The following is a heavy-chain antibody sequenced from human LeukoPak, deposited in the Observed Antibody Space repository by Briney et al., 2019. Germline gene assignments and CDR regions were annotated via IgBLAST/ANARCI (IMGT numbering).Heavy chain of an antibody. V-gene: IGHV1-2*02. Sequence: ASVKVSCKASGYTFTSYGISWVRQAPGQGLEWMGWINPNSGGTNYAQKFQGRVTMTRDTSISTAYMELSRLRSDDTAVYYCARDVSWELRFDYWGQGTLVTVSS. CDR1: GYTFTSYG. CDR3: ARDVSWELRFDY. J-gene: IGHJ4*02. D-gene: IGHD1-26*01. CDR2: INPNSGGT.